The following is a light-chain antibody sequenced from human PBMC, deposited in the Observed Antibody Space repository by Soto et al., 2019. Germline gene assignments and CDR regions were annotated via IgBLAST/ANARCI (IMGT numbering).Light chain of an antibody. CDR2: GAS. Sequence: EIVMMQSPATLSVSPGESVTLSCRASQLFSSNLAWYQHKPGQAPRLLIYGASTRATGIPARFSGSGSGTEFTLTISRLEPEDFAVYYCQQYGGSPRTFGQGTKVDIK. V-gene: IGKV3D-15*02. J-gene: IGKJ1*01. CDR3: QQYGGSPRT. CDR1: QLFSSN.